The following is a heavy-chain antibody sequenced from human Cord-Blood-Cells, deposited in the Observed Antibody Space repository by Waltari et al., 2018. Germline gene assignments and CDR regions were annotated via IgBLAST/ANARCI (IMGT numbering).Heavy chain of an antibody. D-gene: IGHD6-13*01. J-gene: IGHJ4*02. Sequence: QLQLQESGPGLVKPSETLSLTCTVSGGSISSSSYYWGWIRQPPGKGLEWSGSIFFSGSTYDNPSLTSRVTISLDTSKNQFSLKLGSVTAADTAVYYCARLSGTYSSSWRYYFDYWGQGTLVTVSS. CDR3: ARLSGTYSSSWRYYFDY. V-gene: IGHV4-39*01. CDR2: IFFSGST. CDR1: GGSISSSSYY.